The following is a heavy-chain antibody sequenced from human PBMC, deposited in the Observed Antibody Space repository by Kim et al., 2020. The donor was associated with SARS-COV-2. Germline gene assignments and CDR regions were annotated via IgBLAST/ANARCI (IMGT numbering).Heavy chain of an antibody. CDR3: ARDNPGIAAAGLDY. D-gene: IGHD6-13*01. V-gene: IGHV4-34*01. J-gene: IGHJ4*02. Sequence: NPSLKSRVTISVDTYKNQFSLKLSSVTAADTAVYYCARDNPGIAAAGLDYWGQGTLVTVSS.